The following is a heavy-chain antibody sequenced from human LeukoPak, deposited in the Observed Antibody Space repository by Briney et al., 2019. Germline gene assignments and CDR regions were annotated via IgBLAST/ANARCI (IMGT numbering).Heavy chain of an antibody. J-gene: IGHJ5*02. D-gene: IGHD1-1*01. CDR3: ARRKGYVGWFDP. CDR2: IYTSGST. CDR1: GGSISSGSYY. V-gene: IGHV4-61*02. Sequence: PSETLSLTCTVSGGSISSGSYYWSWIRQPAGKGLEWIGRIYTSGSTNYNPSLKSQVTISVDTSKNQFSLKLSSVTAADTAVYYCARRKGYVGWFDPWGQGTLVTVSS.